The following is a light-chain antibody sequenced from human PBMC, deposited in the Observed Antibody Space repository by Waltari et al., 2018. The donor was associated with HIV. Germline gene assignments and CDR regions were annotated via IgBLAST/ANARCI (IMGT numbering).Light chain of an antibody. CDR1: SSDVGRYNL. CDR3: CSYAGSSTV. CDR2: EGT. J-gene: IGLJ1*01. V-gene: IGLV2-23*01. Sequence: QSALTQPASVSGSPGQSITISCTGSSSDVGRYNLVSWYQQNPGKAPNLMIYEGTKRPSGVSRRFSGSKSASTASLTISGLQAEDEADYYCCSYAGSSTVFGTGTKVTVL.